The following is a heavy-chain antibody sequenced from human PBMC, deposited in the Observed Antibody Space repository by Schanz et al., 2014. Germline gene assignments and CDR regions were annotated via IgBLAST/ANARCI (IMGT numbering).Heavy chain of an antibody. CDR2: IIPVLNIA. J-gene: IGHJ4*03. Sequence: QLQLVQSGAEVKKPGSSVKVSCKLSGGTFSSYTISWMRQAPGQGLEWMGKIIPVLNIATYAQRFQGRVSITADTSTNTAYMEPSSLTSEGAAVHYCTRGRGVYDFWGQGTLVTVSS. CDR3: TRGRGVYDF. CDR1: GGTFSSYT. V-gene: IGHV1-69*02. D-gene: IGHD2-8*01.